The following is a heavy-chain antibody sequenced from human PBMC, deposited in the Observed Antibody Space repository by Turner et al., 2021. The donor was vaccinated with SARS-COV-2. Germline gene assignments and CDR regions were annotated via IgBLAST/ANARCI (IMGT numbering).Heavy chain of an antibody. CDR3: ARGSPSASWCEPPAGFDP. Sequence: EVQLVESGGGFVHPGRSLRLPCTASGFIFGDFAMSWFRQAPGKGLEWVGLIRNKASGGTTEYAASVKGRFTIARDDTERIAYLQMNSLKIEDTAVYFCARGSPSASWCEPPAGFDPWGQGTLVTVSS. CDR2: IRNKASGGTT. J-gene: IGHJ5*02. CDR1: GFIFGDFA. V-gene: IGHV3-49*03. D-gene: IGHD2-15*01.